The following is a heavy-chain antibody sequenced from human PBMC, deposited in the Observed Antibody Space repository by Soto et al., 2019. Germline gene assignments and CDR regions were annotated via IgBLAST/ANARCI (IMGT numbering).Heavy chain of an antibody. J-gene: IGHJ6*02. CDR3: ARDYYRFNSGYGFSMDV. CDR1: GFTFSSYW. V-gene: IGHV3-74*01. CDR2: INNDGSST. D-gene: IGHD5-12*01. Sequence: GGSLRLSCAASGFTFSSYWMHWVRQAPGKGLVWVSRINNDGSSTVYADSVKGRFTISRDNAKNTLYLQMNSLRAEDTAVYYCARDYYRFNSGYGFSMDVWGQGTTVTVSS.